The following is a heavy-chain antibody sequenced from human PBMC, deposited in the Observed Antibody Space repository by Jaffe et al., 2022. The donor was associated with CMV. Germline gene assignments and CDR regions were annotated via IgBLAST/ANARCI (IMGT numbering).Heavy chain of an antibody. CDR3: TTTYYDFWSGSDFDY. CDR2: IKSKTDGGTT. J-gene: IGHJ4*02. Sequence: EVQLVESGGGLVKPGGSLRLSCAASGFTFSNAWMSWVRQAPGKGLEWVGRIKSKTDGGTTDYAAPVKGRFTISRDDSKNTLYLQMNSLKTEDTAVYYCTTTYYDFWSGSDFDYWGQGTLVTVSS. V-gene: IGHV3-15*01. CDR1: GFTFSNAW. D-gene: IGHD3-3*01.